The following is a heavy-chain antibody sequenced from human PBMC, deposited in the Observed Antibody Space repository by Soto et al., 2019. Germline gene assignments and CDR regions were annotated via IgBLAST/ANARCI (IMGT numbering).Heavy chain of an antibody. J-gene: IGHJ6*02. V-gene: IGHV3-43*02. CDR3: TKGQLGGRGVITYYYGMDV. CDR1: GFTFDDYA. Sequence: GGSLRLSCAASGFTFDDYAMHWVRQAPGKGLEWVSLISGDGGSTYYADSVKGRFTISRDNNKNSLYLQMNSLRTEDTALLYFTKGQLGGRGVITYYYGMDVWGQGTTVTVSS. CDR2: ISGDGGST. D-gene: IGHD3-10*01.